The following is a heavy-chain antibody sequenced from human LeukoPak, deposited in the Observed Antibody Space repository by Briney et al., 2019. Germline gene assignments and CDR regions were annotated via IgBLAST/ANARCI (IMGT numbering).Heavy chain of an antibody. D-gene: IGHD5-12*01. CDR1: GFTFGDYA. CDR3: TRDPGYSGYDAWFDP. V-gene: IGHV3-49*04. J-gene: IGHJ5*02. CDR2: IRSKAYGGTT. Sequence: GGSLRPSCTASGFTFGDYAMSWVRQAPGKGLEWVGFIRSKAYGGTTEYAASVKGRFTISRDDSKSIAYLQMNSLKTEDTAVYYCTRDPGYSGYDAWFDPWGQGTLVTVSS.